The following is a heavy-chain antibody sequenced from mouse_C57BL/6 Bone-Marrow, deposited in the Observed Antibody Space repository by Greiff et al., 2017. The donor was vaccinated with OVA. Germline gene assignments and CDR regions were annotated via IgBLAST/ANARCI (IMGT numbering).Heavy chain of an antibody. J-gene: IGHJ1*03. D-gene: IGHD2-1*01. CDR3: AGALYYGNFPWYFDV. CDR2: ITHSGET. V-gene: IGHV12-3*01. CDR1: GFPITSGYY. Sequence: QVQLKESGPGLVKPSQSLFLTCSITGFPITSGYYWIWIRQSPGKPLEWMGYITHSGETFYNPSLQSPISITRETSKNQFFLQLNSVTTEDTAMYYCAGALYYGNFPWYFDVWGTGTTVTVSS.